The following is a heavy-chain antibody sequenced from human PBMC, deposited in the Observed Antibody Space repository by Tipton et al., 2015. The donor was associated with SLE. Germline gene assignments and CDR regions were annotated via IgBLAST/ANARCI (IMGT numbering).Heavy chain of an antibody. CDR3: AGSSSWYEY. CDR1: GGSIGSGSYF. D-gene: IGHD6-13*01. CDR2: LFTSGSS. J-gene: IGHJ4*02. Sequence: TLSLTCTVSGGSIGSGSYFWAWIRQPAGKGLEWIGRLFTSGSSDYNPSLKIRVTISIDTSKNHFSLKLASVTAADTAVYYCAGSSSWYEYWGQGTLVTVSS. V-gene: IGHV4-61*02.